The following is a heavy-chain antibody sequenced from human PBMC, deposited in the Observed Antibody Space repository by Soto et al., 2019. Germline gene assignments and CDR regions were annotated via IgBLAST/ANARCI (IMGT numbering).Heavy chain of an antibody. CDR3: ASRERITMIVVVPPDAFDI. CDR2: ISGSGGST. V-gene: IGHV3-23*01. Sequence: GGSLRLSCAASGFTFSSYAMSWVRQAPGKGLEWVSAISGSGGSTYYADSVKGRFTISRDNSKNTLYLQMNSLRAEDTAVYYCASRERITMIVVVPPDAFDIWGQGTMVTLSS. D-gene: IGHD3-22*01. J-gene: IGHJ3*02. CDR1: GFTFSSYA.